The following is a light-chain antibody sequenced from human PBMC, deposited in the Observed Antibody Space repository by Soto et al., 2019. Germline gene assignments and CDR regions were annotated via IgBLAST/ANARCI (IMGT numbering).Light chain of an antibody. J-gene: IGLJ1*01. CDR3: NSYTSSSTLV. Sequence: QSALTQPASVSGSPGQSITISCTGTSSDVGGYNYVSWYQHHPGKAPKLMIYEVSNRPSGVSNRFSGSKSGNTASLTISGLQAEDEADYYCNSYTSSSTLVFGTGTKLTVL. CDR2: EVS. CDR1: SSDVGGYNY. V-gene: IGLV2-14*01.